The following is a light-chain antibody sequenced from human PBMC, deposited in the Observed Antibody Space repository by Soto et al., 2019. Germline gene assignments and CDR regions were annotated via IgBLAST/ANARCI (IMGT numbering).Light chain of an antibody. CDR1: SSNVGSYNL. CDR2: EGC. Sequence: QSVLTQPASVSGSPGQSITISCTGSSSNVGSYNLVSWYQQHPGKAPKLMIYEGCKRPSGVSNRFSGSKSGNTASLTISGLQAEGEADYYCCSYAGSSTLVFGGGTKLTVL. CDR3: CSYAGSSTLV. V-gene: IGLV2-23*01. J-gene: IGLJ2*01.